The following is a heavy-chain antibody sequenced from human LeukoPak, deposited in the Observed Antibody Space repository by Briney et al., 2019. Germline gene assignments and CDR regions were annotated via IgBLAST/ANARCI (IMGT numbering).Heavy chain of an antibody. Sequence: SETLSLTCAVYGGSFSGYYWSWIRQPPGKGLEWIGEINHSGSTNYNPSLKSRVTISVDTSKNQFSLKLSSVTAADTAVYYCAMDGGDYDILTGYYENWFDPWGQGTLVTVSS. CDR3: AMDGGDYDILTGYYENWFDP. CDR2: INHSGST. D-gene: IGHD3-9*01. J-gene: IGHJ5*02. CDR1: GGSFSGYY. V-gene: IGHV4-34*01.